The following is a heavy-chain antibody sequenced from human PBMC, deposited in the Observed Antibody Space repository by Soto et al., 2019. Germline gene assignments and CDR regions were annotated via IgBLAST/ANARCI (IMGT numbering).Heavy chain of an antibody. CDR1: GFTFSDHY. V-gene: IGHV3-11*01. CDR2: TSSSGSTI. CDR3: ARGGCRGGSCSWHVIAG. J-gene: IGHJ4*02. D-gene: IGHD2-15*01. Sequence: QVQLVESGGGLVKPGGSLRLSCTASGFTFSDHYMSWIRQAPGEGLEWVSYTSSSGSTIYYADSVKGRFTISRDNAKNSLYLQMNGLRAADTVVYYCARGGCRGGSCSWHVIAGWGQGTLVTVSS.